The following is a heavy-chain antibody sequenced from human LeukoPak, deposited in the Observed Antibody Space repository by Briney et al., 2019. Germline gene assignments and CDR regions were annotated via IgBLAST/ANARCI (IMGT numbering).Heavy chain of an antibody. D-gene: IGHD3-10*01. CDR1: GGTFSSYA. J-gene: IGHJ4*02. Sequence: ASVKVSCKASGGTFSSYAISWVRQAPGQGLEWMGGIIPIFGTANYAQEFQGRVTITTDESTSTAYMELSSLRSEDTAVYYCASDLSPGAYFDYWGQGTLVTVSS. V-gene: IGHV1-69*05. CDR3: ASDLSPGAYFDY. CDR2: IIPIFGTA.